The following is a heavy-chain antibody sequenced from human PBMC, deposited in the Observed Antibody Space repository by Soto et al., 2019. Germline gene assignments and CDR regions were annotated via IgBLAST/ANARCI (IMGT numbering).Heavy chain of an antibody. V-gene: IGHV3-30*18. CDR1: GFTFSSYG. CDR2: ISYDGSNK. Sequence: QVQLVESGGGVVQPGRSLRLSCAASGFTFSSYGMHWVRQAPGKGLEWVAVISYDGSNKYYADSVKGRFTISRDNSKNTLYLQMDSLRAEDTAVYYCAKDLYSGSWYSYDGGMDVWGQGTTVTVSS. D-gene: IGHD6-13*01. CDR3: AKDLYSGSWYSYDGGMDV. J-gene: IGHJ6*02.